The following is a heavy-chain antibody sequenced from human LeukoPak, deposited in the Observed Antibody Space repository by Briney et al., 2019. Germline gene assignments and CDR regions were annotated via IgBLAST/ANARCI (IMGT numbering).Heavy chain of an antibody. J-gene: IGHJ5*02. V-gene: IGHV3-23*01. CDR3: AKDYCSSTSCYENWFDP. D-gene: IGHD2-2*01. CDR2: ISGSGGST. CDR1: GFTFSSYA. Sequence: GGSLRLSCAASGFTFSSYAMRWVRQAPGKGLEWVSAISGSGGSTYYADSVKGRFTISRDNSKNTLYLQMNSLRAEDTAVYYCAKDYCSSTSCYENWFDPWGQGTLVTVSS.